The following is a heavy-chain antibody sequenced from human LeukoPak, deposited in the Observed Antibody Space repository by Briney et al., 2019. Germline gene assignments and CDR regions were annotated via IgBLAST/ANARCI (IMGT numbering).Heavy chain of an antibody. CDR2: VCVSGGAT. Sequence: GGSLRLSCAASGFTFSNYEMIWVRQAPGKGLEWLSYVCVSGGATEYADSVKGRFTTSRDDAKNTLYLQMNTLRAEDTAIYYCARKTDRPGAVGRDRYFDLWGRGTLVTVSS. CDR3: ARKTDRPGAVGRDRYFDL. V-gene: IGHV3-48*03. J-gene: IGHJ2*01. D-gene: IGHD6-13*01. CDR1: GFTFSNYE.